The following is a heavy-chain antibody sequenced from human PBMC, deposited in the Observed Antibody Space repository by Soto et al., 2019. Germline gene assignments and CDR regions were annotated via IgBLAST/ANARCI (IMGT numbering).Heavy chain of an antibody. J-gene: IGHJ5*02. Sequence: PSETLSLTCAVSVGSISSSNWWSWVRQPPGKGLEWIGEIYHSGSTNYNPSLKSRVTISVDKSKNQFSLKLSSVTAADTAVYYCARDFSYYYDSSGYYWFDPWGQGTLVTVSS. D-gene: IGHD3-22*01. CDR3: ARDFSYYYDSSGYYWFDP. CDR1: VGSISSSNW. CDR2: IYHSGST. V-gene: IGHV4-4*02.